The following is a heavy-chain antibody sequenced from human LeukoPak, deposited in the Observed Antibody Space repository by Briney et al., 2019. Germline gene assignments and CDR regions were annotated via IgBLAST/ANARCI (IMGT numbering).Heavy chain of an antibody. CDR1: GFTFSSYA. CDR2: ISSNGGST. V-gene: IGHV3-64*04. CDR3: ARGRFGLSLDY. Sequence: PGGSLRLSCSASGFTFSSYAMHWVRQAPGRGLEYVSAISSNGGSTYYADSVKGRFTISRDNSNNTLYLQMNSLRVEDTAVYYCARGRFGLSLDYWGQGTLVTVSS. D-gene: IGHD3-16*01. J-gene: IGHJ4*02.